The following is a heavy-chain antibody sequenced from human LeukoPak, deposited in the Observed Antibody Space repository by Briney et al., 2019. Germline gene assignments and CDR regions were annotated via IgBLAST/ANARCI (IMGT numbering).Heavy chain of an antibody. Sequence: GGSLRLSCAASGFTFSNYWMHWVRQAPGKGLVWVSSISGSSSDIYYADSVKGRFTISRDNSKNTLYLQMNSLRAEDTAVYYCASSDLRYYYYYMDVWGKGTTVTISS. CDR1: GFTFSNYW. CDR3: ASSDLRYYYYYMDV. J-gene: IGHJ6*03. V-gene: IGHV3-21*04. CDR2: ISGSSSDI.